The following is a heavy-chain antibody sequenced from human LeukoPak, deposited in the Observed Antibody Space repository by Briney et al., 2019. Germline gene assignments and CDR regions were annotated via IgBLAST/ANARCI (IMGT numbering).Heavy chain of an antibody. CDR1: GFTFSSYS. CDR2: VSSTSSFI. J-gene: IGHJ6*02. V-gene: IGHV3-21*01. Sequence: GGSLRLSCAASGFTFSSYSINWVRQAPGKGLEWVSCVSSTSSFIYYADSVKGRFTISRDNAKNSLYLQMNSLRADDTAVYFCARSYYYGSGIYQHGMDVWGQGTTVIVSS. D-gene: IGHD3-10*01. CDR3: ARSYYYGSGIYQHGMDV.